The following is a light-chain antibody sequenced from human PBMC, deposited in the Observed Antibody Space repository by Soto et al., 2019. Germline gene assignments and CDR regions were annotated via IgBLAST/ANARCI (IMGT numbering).Light chain of an antibody. J-gene: IGLJ1*01. V-gene: IGLV2-14*01. Sequence: LTQPASVSGSPGQSITISCTGTSSDFGGYNYVSWYQQHPGKAPKLMIYDVSNRPSGVSNRFSGSKSGNTASLTISGLQAEDEADYYCSSYTSSSTLFVFGTGTKVTVL. CDR3: SSYTSSSTLFV. CDR2: DVS. CDR1: SSDFGGYNY.